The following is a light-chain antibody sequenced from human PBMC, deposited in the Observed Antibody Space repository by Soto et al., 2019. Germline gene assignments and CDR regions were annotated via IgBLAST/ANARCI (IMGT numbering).Light chain of an antibody. Sequence: QSVLTQPPSASGTPGQRVTISCSGSSSNIGSNYVYWYQQLPGTAPKLLIYRNNQRPSGVPDRFSGSKSGTSASLAISGLPSGGWAELLRARLDDSLSGLYVFGTGTKLTVL. CDR3: ARLDDSLSGLYV. CDR2: RNN. V-gene: IGLV1-47*01. J-gene: IGLJ1*01. CDR1: SSNIGSNY.